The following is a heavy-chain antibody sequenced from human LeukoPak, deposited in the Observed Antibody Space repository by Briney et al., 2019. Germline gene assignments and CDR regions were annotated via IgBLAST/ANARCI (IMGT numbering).Heavy chain of an antibody. V-gene: IGHV3-74*01. CDR1: GFIFSSDW. CDR2: INSDGSST. D-gene: IGHD1-26*01. J-gene: IGHJ4*02. Sequence: GGSLRLSCAASGFIFSSDWMHWVRQAPGKGLVWVSRINSDGSSTSYADSVKGRFTISRDNAKNTLYLQMNSLRAEDTAVYYCARDRKLLYYFDYWGQGTLVTVSS. CDR3: ARDRKLLYYFDY.